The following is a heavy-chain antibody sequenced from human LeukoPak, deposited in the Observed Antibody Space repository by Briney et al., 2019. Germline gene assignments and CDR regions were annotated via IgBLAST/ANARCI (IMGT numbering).Heavy chain of an antibody. CDR1: GGSISSGGYY. J-gene: IGHJ4*02. V-gene: IGHV4-31*03. Sequence: PSQTLSLTCTVSGGSISSGGYYWSWLRQHPGTDLEWIGYIYYSGSTYYNPSLKSRVTISVDTSKNQFSLELSSVTAADTAVYYCAREGRSPDYWGQGTLVTVSS. D-gene: IGHD1-26*01. CDR2: IYYSGST. CDR3: AREGRSPDY.